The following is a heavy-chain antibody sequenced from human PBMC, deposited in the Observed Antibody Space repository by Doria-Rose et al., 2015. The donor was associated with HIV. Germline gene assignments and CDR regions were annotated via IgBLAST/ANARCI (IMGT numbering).Heavy chain of an antibody. V-gene: IGHV2-26*01. Sequence: SGPVLVKPTETLALTCTVSGVSLSSPGVGVSWIRQPPGKALEWLANIFSDDERSYKPSLKSRLTISRRTSKSQVVLTMTDMDPVDTATYYCARIKSSRWYHKYYFDFWGQGTLVIVSA. D-gene: IGHD6-13*01. J-gene: IGHJ4*02. CDR2: IFSDDER. CDR1: GVSLSSPGVG. CDR3: ARIKSSRWYHKYYFDF.